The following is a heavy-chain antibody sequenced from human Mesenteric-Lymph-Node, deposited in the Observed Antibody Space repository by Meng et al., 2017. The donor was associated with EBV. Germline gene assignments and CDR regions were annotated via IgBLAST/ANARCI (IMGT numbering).Heavy chain of an antibody. CDR2: MGYRGST. V-gene: IGHV4-30-4*01. D-gene: IGHD2-2*01. CDR1: GDSNISGEYF. Sequence: VQLRVSGQGLVTHSHTLSLTCTVSGDSNISGEYFWRSTRQPPGKGLEWIGYMGYRGSTFYNPSIKSRVTISVDTSKNQFSLKLSTVTAADTAVYFCARGELLWDYWGQGTLVTVSS. CDR3: ARGELLWDY. J-gene: IGHJ4*02.